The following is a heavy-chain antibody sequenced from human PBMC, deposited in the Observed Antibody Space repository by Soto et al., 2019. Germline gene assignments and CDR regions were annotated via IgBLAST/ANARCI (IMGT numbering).Heavy chain of an antibody. D-gene: IGHD6-13*01. CDR1: GGTFSSYA. J-gene: IGHJ5*02. V-gene: IGHV1-69*06. CDR2: IIPIFGTA. Sequence: SVKVSCKASGGTFSSYAISWVRQAPGQGLEWMGGIIPIFGTANYAQKFQGRVTITADKSTSTAYMELSSLRSEDTAVYYCAKGAAAGQYNWFDPWGQGTLVTVSS. CDR3: AKGAAAGQYNWFDP.